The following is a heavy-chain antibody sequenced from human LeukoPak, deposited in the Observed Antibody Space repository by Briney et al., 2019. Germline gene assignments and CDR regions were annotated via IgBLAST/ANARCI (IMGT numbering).Heavy chain of an antibody. D-gene: IGHD6-13*01. J-gene: IGHJ5*02. CDR1: GHSISSGYY. CDR2: IYRSGTP. Sequence: SETLSLTCSVSGHSISSGYYWGWIRQPPGKGLEWIASIYRSGTPYYSPSLKSRGTISVDTPKNQFSLKLSSVTAADTAMYYCARVAATGIPLLYNWFDPWGQGTLVTVSS. V-gene: IGHV4-38-2*02. CDR3: ARVAATGIPLLYNWFDP.